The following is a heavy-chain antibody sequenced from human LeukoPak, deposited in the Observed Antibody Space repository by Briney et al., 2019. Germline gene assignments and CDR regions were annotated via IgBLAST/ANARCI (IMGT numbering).Heavy chain of an antibody. CDR3: ARVGGDYEYHYYYMDV. V-gene: IGHV4-59*01. CDR1: GGSISTYY. D-gene: IGHD4-17*01. Sequence: SETLSLTCTVSGGSISTYYWSWIRQPPGKGLEWIGYVYYSGSANYNPSLKSRVTISADTSKNQFSLRLSSVTAADTAVYYCARVGGDYEYHYYYMDVWGKGTTVTVS. CDR2: VYYSGSA. J-gene: IGHJ6*03.